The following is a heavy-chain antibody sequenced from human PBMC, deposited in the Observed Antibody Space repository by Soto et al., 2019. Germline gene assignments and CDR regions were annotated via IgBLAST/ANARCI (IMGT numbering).Heavy chain of an antibody. V-gene: IGHV1-69*01. CDR1: GGTFSSYA. CDR3: ARDLRYCSGGSCYPYYGMDV. J-gene: IGHJ6*02. Sequence: QVQLVQSGAEVKKPGSSVKVSCKASGGTFSSYAISWVRQAPGQGLEWMGGIIPIFGTANYAQKFQGRVSSTADEATSTAYLELSSLRSEDTAVYYGARDLRYCSGGSCYPYYGMDVWGQGSTVTVSS. CDR2: IIPIFGTA. D-gene: IGHD2-15*01.